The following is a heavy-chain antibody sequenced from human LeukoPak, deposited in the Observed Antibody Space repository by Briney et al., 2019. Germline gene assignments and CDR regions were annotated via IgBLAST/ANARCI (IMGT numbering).Heavy chain of an antibody. J-gene: IGHJ4*02. CDR1: GGSISSGDYY. V-gene: IGHV4-61*08. CDR3: ARDRDYYGSGSSYFDY. CDR2: IYYSGNT. D-gene: IGHD3-10*01. Sequence: PSETLSLTCTVSGGSISSGDYYWSWIRQPPGKGLEWIGYIYYSGNTNYNPSLRSRVTISVDTSKNQFSLNLSSVTAADTAVYYCARDRDYYGSGSSYFDYWGQGTLVTVSS.